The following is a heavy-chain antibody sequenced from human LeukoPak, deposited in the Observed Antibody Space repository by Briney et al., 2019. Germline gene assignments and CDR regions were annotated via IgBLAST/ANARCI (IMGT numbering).Heavy chain of an antibody. CDR3: ATYDSSGYSPWD. D-gene: IGHD3-22*01. V-gene: IGHV4-4*02. Sequence: SGTLSLTCAVSGGSVSSSNWWSWVRQPPGKGLEWIGEIYHSGSTNYNPSLKSRVTISVDKSKNQFSLKLSSVTAADTAVYYCATYDSSGYSPWDWGQGTLVTVSS. CDR1: GGSVSSSNW. CDR2: IYHSGST. J-gene: IGHJ4*02.